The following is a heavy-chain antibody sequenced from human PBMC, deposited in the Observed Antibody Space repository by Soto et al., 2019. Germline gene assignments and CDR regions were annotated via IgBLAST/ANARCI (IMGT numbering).Heavy chain of an antibody. CDR1: GFTFSSYR. Sequence: GSLRVTCAASGFTFSSYRMNWVRQAPGKGLDWVSSISSSSSYIYYADSVKGRFTISRDNAKNSLYLQMNSLRAEDTAVYYCALIWFGELFNQDYYYYGMDFWGQGTTVTVSS. D-gene: IGHD3-10*01. CDR2: ISSSSSYI. CDR3: ALIWFGELFNQDYYYYGMDF. J-gene: IGHJ6*02. V-gene: IGHV3-21*01.